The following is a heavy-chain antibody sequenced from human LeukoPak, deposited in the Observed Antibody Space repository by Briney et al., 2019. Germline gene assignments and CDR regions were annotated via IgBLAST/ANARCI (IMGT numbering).Heavy chain of an antibody. Sequence: GASVKVSCKASGYTFTSYYMHWVRQAPGKGLEWMGGFDPEDGETIYAQKFQGRVTMTEDTSTDTAYMELSSLRSEDTAVYYCATYETDPDAFDIWGQGTMVTVSS. V-gene: IGHV1-24*01. CDR1: GYTFTSYY. CDR3: ATYETDPDAFDI. D-gene: IGHD3-22*01. J-gene: IGHJ3*02. CDR2: FDPEDGET.